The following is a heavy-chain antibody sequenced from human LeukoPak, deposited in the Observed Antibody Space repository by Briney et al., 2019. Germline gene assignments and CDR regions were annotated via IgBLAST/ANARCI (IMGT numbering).Heavy chain of an antibody. Sequence: PSETLFLTCTVSGGSINDFYWTWIRQPPGKGLEWIGYIFYSGSANSNPSLESRVTISVDTSNNQFFLKLSSVTAADTAAYYCARLRSGSTPPPPHYYYGLDVWGQGTTVIVSS. J-gene: IGHJ6*02. CDR1: GGSINDFY. CDR3: ARLRSGSTPPPPHYYYGLDV. V-gene: IGHV4-59*01. CDR2: IFYSGSA. D-gene: IGHD1-26*01.